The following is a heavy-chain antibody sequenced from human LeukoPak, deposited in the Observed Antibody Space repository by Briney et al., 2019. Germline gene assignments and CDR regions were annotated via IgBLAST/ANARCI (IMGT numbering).Heavy chain of an antibody. CDR2: ISWNSGRI. CDR1: GFTFDDYA. V-gene: IGHV3-9*01. Sequence: GGSLRLSCAASGFTFDDYAMHWVRQAPGKGLEWVSGISWNSGRIGYADSVKGRFTISRDNTKNSLYLQMNSLRAEDTALYYCAKDGTDGSGSSYWYFDLWGRGTLVTVSS. D-gene: IGHD3-10*01. CDR3: AKDGTDGSGSSYWYFDL. J-gene: IGHJ2*01.